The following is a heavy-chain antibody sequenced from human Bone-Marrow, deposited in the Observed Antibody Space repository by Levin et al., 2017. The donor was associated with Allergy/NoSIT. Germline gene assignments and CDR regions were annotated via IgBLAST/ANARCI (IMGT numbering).Heavy chain of an antibody. J-gene: IGHJ4*02. CDR1: GFTFSGYA. CDR2: IGGTVSST. Sequence: GESLKISCAASGFTFSGYAMSWVRQAPGKGLEWVSAIGGTVSSTYYADSVKGRFTISRDNSKNTLYLQMNSLRAEDTAIYYCAKDRGDTRGWDHYFDSWGQGTLVTVSS. CDR3: AKDRGDTRGWDHYFDS. D-gene: IGHD3-22*01. V-gene: IGHV3-23*01.